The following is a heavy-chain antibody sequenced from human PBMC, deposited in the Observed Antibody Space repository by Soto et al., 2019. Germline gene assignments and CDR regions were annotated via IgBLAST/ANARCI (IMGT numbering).Heavy chain of an antibody. CDR1: GFTFSSYG. V-gene: IGHV3-30*03. D-gene: IGHD2-2*01. Sequence: PGGSLRLSCAASGFTFSSYGMHWVRQAPGKGLEWVAVITYDGSNKYYAASVKGRFTISRDNSKSTLYLQMNSRRGEDTAVYYCARDYCSSTSCYGYYYYYGMDVWGQGTTVTVSS. J-gene: IGHJ6*02. CDR3: ARDYCSSTSCYGYYYYYGMDV. CDR2: ITYDGSNK.